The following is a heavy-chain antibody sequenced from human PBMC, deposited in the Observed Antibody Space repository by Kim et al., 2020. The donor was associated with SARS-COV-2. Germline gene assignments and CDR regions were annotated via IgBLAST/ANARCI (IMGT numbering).Heavy chain of an antibody. CDR1: GYTLTELS. Sequence: ASVKVSCKVSGYTLTELSMHWVRQAPGKGLEWMGGFDPEDGETIYAQKFQGRVTMTEDTSTDTAYMELSSLRSEDTAVYYCATVLHCSSTSCSSFGMDVWGQGTTVTVSS. CDR3: ATVLHCSSTSCSSFGMDV. V-gene: IGHV1-24*01. D-gene: IGHD2-2*01. CDR2: FDPEDGET. J-gene: IGHJ6*02.